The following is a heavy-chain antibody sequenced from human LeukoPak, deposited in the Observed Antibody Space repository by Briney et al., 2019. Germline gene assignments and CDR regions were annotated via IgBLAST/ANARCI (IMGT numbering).Heavy chain of an antibody. CDR3: ARGGAARLHFQN. CDR1: GVSISTYY. D-gene: IGHD6-6*01. V-gene: IGHV4-59*01. Sequence: SETLSLTCTVSGVSISTYYWHWIRQPPRKGLEWIGYIYHSESTNYNPSLQSRVTISVDTSKNQFSLNLNSVTAADTAVYYCARGGAARLHFQNWGQGTLVTVSS. CDR2: IYHSEST. J-gene: IGHJ1*01.